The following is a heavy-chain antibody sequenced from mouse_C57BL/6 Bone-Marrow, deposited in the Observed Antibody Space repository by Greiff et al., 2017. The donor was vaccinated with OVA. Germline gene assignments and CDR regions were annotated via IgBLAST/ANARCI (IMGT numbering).Heavy chain of an antibody. V-gene: IGHV3-8*01. Sequence: EVQLVESGPGLAKPSQTLSLTCSVTGYSITSDYWNWIRKFPGNKLEYMGYISYSGSTYYNPSLKSRISITRDTSKNQYYLQLNSVTTEDTATYYCARYLYYYGSSSWYFDVWGTGTTVTVSS. CDR2: ISYSGST. CDR3: ARYLYYYGSSSWYFDV. D-gene: IGHD1-1*01. CDR1: GYSITSDY. J-gene: IGHJ1*03.